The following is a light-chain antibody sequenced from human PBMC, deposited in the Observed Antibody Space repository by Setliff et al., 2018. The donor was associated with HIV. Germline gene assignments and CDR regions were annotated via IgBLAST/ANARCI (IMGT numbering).Light chain of an antibody. CDR3: CSYAGSSAPVV. CDR1: DSDVGGYDY. CDR2: EVS. V-gene: IGLV2-14*01. Sequence: QSALTQPASVSGSPGQSIAISCTGTDSDVGGYDYVSWYQQVPGKAPKVMIYEVSKRPSGVSHRFSGSKSGNTASLTISGLQPEDEADFYCCSYAGSSAPVVFGGGTKVTV. J-gene: IGLJ3*02.